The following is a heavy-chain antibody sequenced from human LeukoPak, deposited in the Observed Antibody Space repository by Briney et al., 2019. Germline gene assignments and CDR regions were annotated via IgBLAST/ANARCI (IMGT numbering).Heavy chain of an antibody. Sequence: GGSLRLSCAASGFAFSAYWMSWVRQAPGKGLEWVANIKQDGSDKYYVDSVKGRFTISRDNAKNSLYLQVNSLRAEDTAVYYCARKTVVGSYFDYWGQGTPVTVSS. D-gene: IGHD4-23*01. CDR1: GFAFSAYW. V-gene: IGHV3-7*03. CDR3: ARKTVVGSYFDY. CDR2: IKQDGSDK. J-gene: IGHJ4*02.